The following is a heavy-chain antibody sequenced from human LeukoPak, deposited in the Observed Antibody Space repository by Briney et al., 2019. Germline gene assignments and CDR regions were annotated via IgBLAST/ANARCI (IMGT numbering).Heavy chain of an antibody. CDR3: ARDVAREFDY. V-gene: IGHV1-46*01. Sequence: EASVKVSCKASGYTFTGYYMHWVRQAPGQGLEWMGVINPSDGSTNYAQKYQDRVTMTRDTSTRTVYMQLSSLRSDDTAVYYCARDVAREFDYWGQGTLVTVSS. J-gene: IGHJ4*02. CDR2: INPSDGST. CDR1: GYTFTGYY.